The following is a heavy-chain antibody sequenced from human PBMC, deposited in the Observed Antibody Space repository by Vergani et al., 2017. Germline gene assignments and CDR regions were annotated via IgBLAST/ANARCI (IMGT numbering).Heavy chain of an antibody. CDR2: IIPILGIA. CDR3: ARDYPYCGGDCYYFDY. CDR1: GGTFSSYT. J-gene: IGHJ4*02. D-gene: IGHD2-21*02. V-gene: IGHV1-69*08. Sequence: QVQLVQSGAEVKKPGSSVKVSCKASGGTFSSYTISWVRQAPGQGLEWMGRIIPILGIANYAQKFRGRVTITADKSTSTAYMELSSLRSEDTAVYYCARDYPYCGGDCYYFDYWGQGTLVTVSS.